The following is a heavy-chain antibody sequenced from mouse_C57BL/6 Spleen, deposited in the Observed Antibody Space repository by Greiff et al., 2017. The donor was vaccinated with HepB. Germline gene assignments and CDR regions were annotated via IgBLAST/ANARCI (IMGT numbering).Heavy chain of an antibody. D-gene: IGHD1-1*01. CDR1: GYAFTNYL. CDR2: INPGSGGT. Sequence: VQLQQSGAELVRPGTSVKVSCKASGYAFTNYLIEWVKQRPGQGLEWIGVINPGSGGTNYNEKFKGKATLTADKSSSTAYMQLSSLTSEDSAVYFCARRGTYGSRYFAYWGQGTLVTVSA. CDR3: ARRGTYGSRYFAY. V-gene: IGHV1-54*01. J-gene: IGHJ3*01.